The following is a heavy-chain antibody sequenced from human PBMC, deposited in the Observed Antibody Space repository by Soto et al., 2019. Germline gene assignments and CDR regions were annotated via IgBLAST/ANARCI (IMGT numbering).Heavy chain of an antibody. J-gene: IGHJ4*02. CDR2: ISYDGSNK. V-gene: IGHV3-30*03. Sequence: QVQLVQSGAEVKKPGASVKVSCKASGYTFSSYGMHWVRQAPGKGLEWVAVISYDGSNKYYADSVKGRFTISRDNSKNTLYLQMNSLRAEDTAVYYCARVFDYWGQGTLVTVSS. CDR3: ARVFDY. CDR1: GYTFSSYG.